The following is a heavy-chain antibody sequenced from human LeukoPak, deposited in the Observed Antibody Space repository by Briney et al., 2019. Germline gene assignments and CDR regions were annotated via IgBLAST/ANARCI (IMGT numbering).Heavy chain of an antibody. CDR3: AREYYYDSSGDY. Sequence: GSSVKVSCKASGGTFSSYAISWVRQAPGQGLEWMGRIIPILGIANYAQKFQGRVTITADKSTSTAYMELSSLRSEDTAVYYCAREYYYDSSGDYWGQGTLVTVSS. V-gene: IGHV1-69*04. CDR1: GGTFSSYA. D-gene: IGHD3-22*01. CDR2: IIPILGIA. J-gene: IGHJ4*02.